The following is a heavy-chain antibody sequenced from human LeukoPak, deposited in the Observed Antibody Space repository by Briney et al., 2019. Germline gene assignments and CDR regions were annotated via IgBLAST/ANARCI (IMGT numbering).Heavy chain of an antibody. J-gene: IGHJ5*02. V-gene: IGHV4-4*07. CDR1: GGSMKDYY. CDR2: IYSSGST. CDR3: TRVFDP. Sequence: SETLSLTCTVSGGSMKDYYWNWIRQPAGKGLEWIGLIYSSGSTNYSPSLKSRVTISIDTSKSQLSLKMTSVTAADTAVYYCTRVFDPWGQGTLVTVSS.